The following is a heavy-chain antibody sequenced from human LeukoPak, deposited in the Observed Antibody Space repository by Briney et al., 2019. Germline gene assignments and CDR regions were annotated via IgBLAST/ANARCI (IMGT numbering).Heavy chain of an antibody. Sequence: SETLSLTCTVSGGSISSSSYYWGWIRQPPGKGLEWIGSIYYSGSTYYNPSLKSRVTISVDTSKNQFSLKLSSVTAADTAVYYCARGVGVTMIVVAKGWFDPWGQGTLVTVSS. CDR3: ARGVGVTMIVVAKGWFDP. J-gene: IGHJ5*02. V-gene: IGHV4-39*07. CDR1: GGSISSSSYY. D-gene: IGHD3-22*01. CDR2: IYYSGST.